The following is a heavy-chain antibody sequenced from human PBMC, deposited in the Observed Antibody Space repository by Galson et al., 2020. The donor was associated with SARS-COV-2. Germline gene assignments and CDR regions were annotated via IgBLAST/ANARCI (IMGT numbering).Heavy chain of an antibody. Sequence: ASVKVYCKVSGYTLTELSMHWVRQAPGKGLEWMGGFDPEDGETIYAQKFQGRVTMTEDTSTDTAYMELSSLRSEDTAVYYCATSGSIAAAGWFDPWGQGTLVTVSS. V-gene: IGHV1-24*01. CDR3: ATSGSIAAAGWFDP. CDR1: GYTLTELS. CDR2: FDPEDGET. J-gene: IGHJ5*02. D-gene: IGHD6-13*01.